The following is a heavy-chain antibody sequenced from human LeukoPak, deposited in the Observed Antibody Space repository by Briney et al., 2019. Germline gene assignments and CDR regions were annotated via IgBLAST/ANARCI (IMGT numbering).Heavy chain of an antibody. Sequence: PGGSLRLSCAASGFTLSSNYMICVRQAPGKALEGVSVIYSGGSTYYADSVKGRFTISRDNSKNALYLQMNSLRADDTAVYYCARAVTVTTQGGFWFDPWGQGTLVTVSS. CDR2: IYSGGST. CDR1: GFTLSSNY. V-gene: IGHV3-66*01. J-gene: IGHJ5*02. CDR3: ARAVTVTTQGGFWFDP. D-gene: IGHD4-17*01.